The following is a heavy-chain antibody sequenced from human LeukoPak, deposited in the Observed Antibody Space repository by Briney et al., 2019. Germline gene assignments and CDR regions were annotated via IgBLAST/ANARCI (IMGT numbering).Heavy chain of an antibody. CDR2: IYYSGST. Sequence: SETLSLTCSVSRYSLSSGFYWGWIRQSPAKGMEWIGSIYYSGSTYYNPSLKSRVTTSVDTSRNQFSLRLTSVTAADTALYYCARARLRGYSPFDYWGQGALVTVSS. V-gene: IGHV4-38-2*02. J-gene: IGHJ4*02. CDR1: RYSLSSGFY. D-gene: IGHD5-18*01. CDR3: ARARLRGYSPFDY.